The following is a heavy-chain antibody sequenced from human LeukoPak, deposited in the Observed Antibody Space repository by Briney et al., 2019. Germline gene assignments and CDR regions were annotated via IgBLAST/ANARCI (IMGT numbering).Heavy chain of an antibody. Sequence: GRSLRLSCAASGFTFSSYSMNWVRQAPGKGLEWVSSISSNSSYIYYADSVKGRFTISRDNAKNSLYLQMNSMRAEDTAVYYCARDLAGATGYWGQGTLVTVSS. CDR1: GFTFSSYS. D-gene: IGHD1-26*01. J-gene: IGHJ4*02. CDR2: ISSNSSYI. V-gene: IGHV3-21*01. CDR3: ARDLAGATGY.